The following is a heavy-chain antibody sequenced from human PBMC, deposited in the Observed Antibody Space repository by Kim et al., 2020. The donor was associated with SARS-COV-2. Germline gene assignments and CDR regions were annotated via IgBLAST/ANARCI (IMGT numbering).Heavy chain of an antibody. J-gene: IGHJ4*02. CDR3: ARVTRPVLSGIGGY. D-gene: IGHD1-26*01. V-gene: IGHV7-4-1*02. CDR1: GYTFTSYA. CDR2: INTNTGNP. Sequence: ASVKVSCKASGYTFTSYAMNWVRQAPGQGLEWMGWINTNTGNPTYAQGFTGRFVLSLDTSVSTAYLQISSLKAEDTAVYYCARVTRPVLSGIGGYWGQGTLVTVSS.